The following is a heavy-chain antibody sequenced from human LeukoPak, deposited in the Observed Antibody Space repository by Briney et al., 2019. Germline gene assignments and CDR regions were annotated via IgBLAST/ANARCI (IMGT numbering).Heavy chain of an antibody. CDR1: GFTFSSYA. CDR2: LRGDGST. D-gene: IGHD2/OR15-2a*01. J-gene: IGHJ4*02. CDR3: VRDNRSHNFDY. V-gene: IGHV3-23*01. Sequence: SGGSLRLSCAASGFTFSSYAMSWVRQAPWKGLEWVSGLRGDGSTFYADSVKGRFTLSRDESRNTVYFQLNSLRAEDTAVYYCVRDNRSHNFDYWGQGTLVTVSS.